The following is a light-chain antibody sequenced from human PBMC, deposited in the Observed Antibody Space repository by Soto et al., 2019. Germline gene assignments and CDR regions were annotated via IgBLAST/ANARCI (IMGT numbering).Light chain of an antibody. J-gene: IGLJ1*01. Sequence: QSVLTQPPSASGSPGQSVTISCTGTSGDVGYYDYVSWYQQHPGKVPRPMIYEVNKRPSGVPDRFSGSKSGNTASLTVSGLQPEDEADYYCSSLAGTFYVFGTGTKVTVL. CDR3: SSLAGTFYV. CDR1: SGDVGYYDY. CDR2: EVN. V-gene: IGLV2-8*01.